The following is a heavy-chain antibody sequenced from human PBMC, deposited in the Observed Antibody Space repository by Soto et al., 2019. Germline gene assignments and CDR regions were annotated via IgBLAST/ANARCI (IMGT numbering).Heavy chain of an antibody. CDR1: GGSITSSSYY. CDR2: IYYNGST. D-gene: IGHD1-26*01. CDR3: ATQEVGGSYVYTFDP. V-gene: IGHV4-39*01. J-gene: IGHJ5*02. Sequence: QLHLRESGPGLVKPSETLSLTCTVSGGSITSSSYYWGWIRQPPGKGLEWIGSIYYNGSTYYNPSLKSRVTISVDTSKNQFSLKLSSVTAADTAVYYCATQEVGGSYVYTFDPWGQGTLVTVSS.